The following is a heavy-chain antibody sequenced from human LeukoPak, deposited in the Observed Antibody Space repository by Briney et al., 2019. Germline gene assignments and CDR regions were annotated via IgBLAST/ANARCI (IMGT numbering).Heavy chain of an antibody. J-gene: IGHJ4*02. CDR1: GFTFSIYA. Sequence: PRGSLRLSCAASGFTFSIYAMSWVRQAPGKGLQWVSSITSSGDGTHYADSVKGRFTISRDNSENMLYLQMNSLRVEDTAVYFCAKDRPNYYGSNGHYYRRDGDYWGQGTLVTVSS. D-gene: IGHD3-22*01. CDR2: ITSSGDGT. V-gene: IGHV3-23*01. CDR3: AKDRPNYYGSNGHYYRRDGDY.